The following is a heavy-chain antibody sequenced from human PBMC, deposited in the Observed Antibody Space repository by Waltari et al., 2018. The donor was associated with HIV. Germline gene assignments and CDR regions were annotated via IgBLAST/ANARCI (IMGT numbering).Heavy chain of an antibody. J-gene: IGHJ4*02. CDR2: IYYGGST. CDR3: ARIGTLQYYFDY. V-gene: IGHV4-30-4*08. Sequence: QVQLQESGPGLVKPSQTLSLTCIVSGASLNSDAYSGNWIRQPPGKGLEWIGSIYYGGSTYYNPSLKSRITVSVDRSKNQFALKLTSVTAADTAVYYCARIGTLQYYFDYWGQGTLVTVSS. CDR1: GASLNSDAYS. D-gene: IGHD1-1*01.